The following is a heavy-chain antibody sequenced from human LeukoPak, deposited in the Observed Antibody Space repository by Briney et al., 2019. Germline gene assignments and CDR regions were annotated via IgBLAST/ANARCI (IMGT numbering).Heavy chain of an antibody. V-gene: IGHV4-4*02. CDR1: GGSISSSNW. J-gene: IGHJ6*02. CDR3: ARGYCSSTSCYTYYYYGMDV. Sequence: SGTLSLTCAVSGGSISSSNWWSWVRQPPGKGLEWIGEIYHSGSTNYNPSLKSRVTISVDKSKNQFSLKLSSVTAADTAVYYCARGYCSSTSCYTYYYYGMDVWGQGTTVTVSS. D-gene: IGHD2-2*02. CDR2: IYHSGST.